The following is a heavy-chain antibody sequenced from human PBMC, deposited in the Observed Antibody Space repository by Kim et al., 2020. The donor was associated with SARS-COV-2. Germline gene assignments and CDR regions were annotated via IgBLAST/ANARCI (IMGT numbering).Heavy chain of an antibody. V-gene: IGHV3-21*01. CDR3: ARARGLYYYYGMDV. D-gene: IGHD2-2*02. Sequence: AESVKGRFTISRDNAKNSLYLQMNSLRADDTAVYYCARARGLYYYYGMDVWGQGTTVTVSS. J-gene: IGHJ6*02.